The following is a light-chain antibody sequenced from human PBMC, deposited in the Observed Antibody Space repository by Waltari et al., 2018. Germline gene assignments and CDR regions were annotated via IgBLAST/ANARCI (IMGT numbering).Light chain of an antibody. CDR2: DVS. Sequence: QSALTQPASVSGSPGQSITIPCTGTSSDVGGYNYFSWYQQHPGKAPKLMIYDVSNRPSGVSNRFSGSKSGNTASLTISGLQAEDEADYYCSSYTSSSTYVVFGGGTKLTVL. V-gene: IGLV2-14*03. CDR3: SSYTSSSTYVV. CDR1: SSDVGGYNY. J-gene: IGLJ2*01.